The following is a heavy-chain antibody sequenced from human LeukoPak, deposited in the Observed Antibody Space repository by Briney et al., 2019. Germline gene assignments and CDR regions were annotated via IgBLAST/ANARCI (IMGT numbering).Heavy chain of an antibody. CDR3: AREGYCSSTSCYPDY. CDR2: ISSSSSYI. D-gene: IGHD2-2*01. V-gene: IGHV3-21*04. CDR1: GFTFSSYS. J-gene: IGHJ4*02. Sequence: GGSLRLSCAASGFTFSSYSMNWVRQAPGKGLEWVSSISSSSSYIYYADSVKGRFTISRDNAKNSLYLQMNGLRAEDTAVYYCAREGYCSSTSCYPDYWGQGTLVTVSS.